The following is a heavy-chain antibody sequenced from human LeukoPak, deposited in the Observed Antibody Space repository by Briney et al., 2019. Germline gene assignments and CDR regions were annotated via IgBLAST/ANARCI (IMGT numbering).Heavy chain of an antibody. CDR1: GFAFDDYA. V-gene: IGHV3-9*01. J-gene: IGHJ4*02. CDR3: ASSGSYYRNFDY. CDR2: ISWNSGNI. Sequence: SLRLSCAASGFAFDDYAMHWVRQAPGKGLEWVSSISWNSGNIDYADSVKGRFTISRDSAKNSLYLQMNSLRAEDTALYYCASSGSYYRNFDYWGQGTLVTVSS. D-gene: IGHD3-10*01.